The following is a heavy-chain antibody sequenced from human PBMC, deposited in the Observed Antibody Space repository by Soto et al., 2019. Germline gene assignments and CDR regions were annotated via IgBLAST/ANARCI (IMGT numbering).Heavy chain of an antibody. D-gene: IGHD1-26*01. CDR3: GRDPGVGEWERLFDY. Sequence: SETLSLTCTVSGASISSYSWSWIRQPPGKGLEWIGYIYFSGSTNYNPSLKSGVTISEAKSKNQFSLKLSSVTATEPALYYCGRDPGVGEWERLFDYWGQGTLVTVSS. CDR2: IYFSGST. J-gene: IGHJ4*02. CDR1: GASISSYS. V-gene: IGHV4-59*01.